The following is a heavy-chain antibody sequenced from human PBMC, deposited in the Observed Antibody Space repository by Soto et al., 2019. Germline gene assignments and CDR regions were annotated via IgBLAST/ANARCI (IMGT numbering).Heavy chain of an antibody. CDR1: GYTFSAHG. Sequence: QVQLVQSGAQVKKPGASVQVSCKTSGYTFSAHGISWVRQAPGQALEWMGWVSGYNSKTTSAQKFQDRLTVTTDTSTATAYMELRSLRSDDTAMYSCARASWASRSNDGFDIWGQGTMVTVSS. D-gene: IGHD3-16*01. CDR2: VSGYNSKT. J-gene: IGHJ3*02. CDR3: ARASWASRSNDGFDI. V-gene: IGHV1-18*04.